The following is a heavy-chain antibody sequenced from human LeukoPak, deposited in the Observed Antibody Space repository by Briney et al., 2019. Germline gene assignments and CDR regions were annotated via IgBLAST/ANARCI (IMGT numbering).Heavy chain of an antibody. CDR3: AVAPIVVVVAADLYYYYYGMDV. D-gene: IGHD2-15*01. V-gene: IGHV1-3*01. CDR2: INAGNGNT. Sequence: ASVKVSCKASGYTFTSYAVHWVRQAPGQRLEWMGWINAGNGNTKYSQKFQGRVTITRDTSASTAYMELSSLRSEDTAVYYCAVAPIVVVVAADLYYYYYGMDVWGQGTTVTVSS. CDR1: GYTFTSYA. J-gene: IGHJ6*02.